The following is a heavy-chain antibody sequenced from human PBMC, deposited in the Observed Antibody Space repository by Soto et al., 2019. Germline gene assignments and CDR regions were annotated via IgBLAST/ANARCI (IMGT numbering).Heavy chain of an antibody. Sequence: TLSLTCAVSGGSISSGNSYSCSWIRQPPGKGLEWIGSISHTGSTSYNPSLKGRVTMSVDKSKNQFSLKLSSVTAADMAVYYCARAVAPYLGTWFDPWGQGTLVTVSS. V-gene: IGHV4-30-2*01. D-gene: IGHD3-16*01. CDR1: GGSISSGNSYS. CDR2: ISHTGST. J-gene: IGHJ5*02. CDR3: ARAVAPYLGTWFDP.